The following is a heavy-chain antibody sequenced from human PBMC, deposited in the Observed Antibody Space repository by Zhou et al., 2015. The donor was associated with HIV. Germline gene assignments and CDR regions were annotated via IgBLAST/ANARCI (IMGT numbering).Heavy chain of an antibody. CDR2: IYGDDTT. CDR3: ARDQLWYSNFEVVYYVDV. J-gene: IGHJ6*03. Sequence: DVQLVGVWGEAWCSLGGSLRLSCAASGFAVSRTYMTWVRQSPGKGLEWVSHIYGDDTTYHTASVKGRFSISRDTSKNVLYLEMSSLRPEDTAVYYCARDQLWYSNFEVVYYVDVWGKRANGHRLL. V-gene: IGHV3-66*01. CDR1: GFAVSRTY. D-gene: IGHD4-11*01.